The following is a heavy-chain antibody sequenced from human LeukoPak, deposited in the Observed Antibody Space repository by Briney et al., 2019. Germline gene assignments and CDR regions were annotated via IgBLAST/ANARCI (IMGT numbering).Heavy chain of an antibody. V-gene: IGHV1-69*13. CDR2: IIPIFGTA. CDR1: EGTFSSYA. D-gene: IGHD2-21*02. J-gene: IGHJ6*02. CDR3: ASHYCGGDCYSSYYYYYGMDV. Sequence: ASVKVSCKASEGTFSSYAISWVRQAPGQGLEWMGGIIPIFGTANYAQKFQGRVTITAGESTSTAYMELSSLRSEDTAVYYCASHYCGGDCYSSYYYYYGMDVWGQETTVTVSS.